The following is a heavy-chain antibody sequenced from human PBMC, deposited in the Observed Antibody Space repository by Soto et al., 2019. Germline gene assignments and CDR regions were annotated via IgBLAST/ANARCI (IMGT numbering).Heavy chain of an antibody. CDR3: ARGYYSCYIAV. Sequence: QVRLQESGPGLVKPSETLSLTCTVSDGSINSDYWSWIRQPPGKGLEWIGYIIYTGSTNYNPSLKSRVTISLDKSKNHFSLKLTSVTAADTAVYYCARGYYSCYIAVWGRGTTVTVSS. V-gene: IGHV4-59*01. CDR2: IIYTGST. J-gene: IGHJ6*03. CDR1: DGSINSDY.